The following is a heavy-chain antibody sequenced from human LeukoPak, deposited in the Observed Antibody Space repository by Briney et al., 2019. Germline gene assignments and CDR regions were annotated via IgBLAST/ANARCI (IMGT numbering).Heavy chain of an antibody. Sequence: GGSLRLSCAASGFTFSSYAMSWVRQAPGKGLEWVSAISGSGGSTYYADSVKGRITISRDNSKNTSQLQMNSLSADATAAYYCAKALYGWGQGTLVTVPS. CDR1: GFTFSSYA. CDR2: ISGSGGST. D-gene: IGHD2-8*01. J-gene: IGHJ4*02. CDR3: AKALYG. V-gene: IGHV3-23*01.